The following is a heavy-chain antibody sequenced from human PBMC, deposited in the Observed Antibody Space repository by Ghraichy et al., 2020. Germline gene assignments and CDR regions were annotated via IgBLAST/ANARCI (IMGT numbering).Heavy chain of an antibody. CDR3: ARRGRVLSYFAMDV. D-gene: IGHD3-10*01. J-gene: IGHJ6*02. V-gene: IGHV4-59*01. Sequence: SETLSLTCTISGGSISTYYWSWIRQPPGKGLERIGNIYYSGSTNYSPSLKSRVTISVDTSKNQFSLKLSSVTAADTAVYYCARRGRVLSYFAMDVWGQGTTVTVSS. CDR1: GGSISTYY. CDR2: IYYSGST.